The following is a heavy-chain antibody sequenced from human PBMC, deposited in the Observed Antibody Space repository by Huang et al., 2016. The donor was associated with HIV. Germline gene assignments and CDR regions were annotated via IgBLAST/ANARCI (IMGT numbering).Heavy chain of an antibody. CDR3: ARLGYCGGDCYSGPFDH. CDR2: IYYSGST. V-gene: IGHV4-59*11. CDR1: GGTITNHY. D-gene: IGHD2-21*02. Sequence: QVQLQESGPGLVKPSETLSLTCIVSGGTITNHYWSWIRQAPGKGLNWIGSIYYSGSTKYNPSLKSRVTMLVDRSKNQFSLKMSSVTAADTAVYYCARLGYCGGDCYSGPFDHWGQGIQVTVSS. J-gene: IGHJ4*02.